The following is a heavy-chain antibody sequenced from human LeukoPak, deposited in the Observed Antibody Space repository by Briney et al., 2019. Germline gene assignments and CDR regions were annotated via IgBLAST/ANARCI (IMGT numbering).Heavy chain of an antibody. D-gene: IGHD6-6*01. CDR3: AKEKYTSSSGAFDI. V-gene: IGHV3-23*01. J-gene: IGHJ3*02. CDR1: GGSISSYY. Sequence: ETLSLTCTVSGGSISSYYWSWVRQAPGKGLEWVSGISGSGGSTYYADSVKGRFTISRDNSKNTLYLQMNSLRAEDTAVYYCAKEKYTSSSGAFDIWGQGTGVTVSS. CDR2: ISGSGGST.